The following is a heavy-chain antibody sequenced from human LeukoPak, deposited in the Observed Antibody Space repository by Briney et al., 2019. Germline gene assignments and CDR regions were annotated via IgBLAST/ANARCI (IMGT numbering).Heavy chain of an antibody. J-gene: IGHJ4*02. D-gene: IGHD6-19*01. CDR3: ARGYSSGWYLYYFDY. Sequence: KPSETLSLTCTVSGYSINSGYFWGLIRQPPGKGLEWFGSIYHSGSTYYNPSLKSRVTISVDTSKNQFSLKLTSVIAADTAVYYCARGYSSGWYLYYFDYWGQGTLVTVSS. CDR2: IYHSGST. V-gene: IGHV4-38-2*02. CDR1: GYSINSGYF.